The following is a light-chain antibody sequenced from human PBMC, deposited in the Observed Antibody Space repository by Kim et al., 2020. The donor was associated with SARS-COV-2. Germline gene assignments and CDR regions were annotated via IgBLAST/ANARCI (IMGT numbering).Light chain of an antibody. CDR1: SSDIGGYNF. Sequence: GQSITIAWMGSSSDIGGYNFVSWYQQHPGKAPKLVIYDVNNRPSGLSHRFSGSKSGNTASLTISGLQAEDEAHYYCSSYTSSITLLFGGGTQLTVL. J-gene: IGLJ2*01. CDR2: DVN. V-gene: IGLV2-14*03. CDR3: SSYTSSITLL.